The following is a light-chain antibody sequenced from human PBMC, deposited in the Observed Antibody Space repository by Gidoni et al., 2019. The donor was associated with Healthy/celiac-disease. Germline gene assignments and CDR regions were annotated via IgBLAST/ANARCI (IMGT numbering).Light chain of an antibody. CDR1: QSVSSY. V-gene: IGKV3-11*01. J-gene: IGKJ3*01. Sequence: EIVLTQSPATLSLSPGERATLSCRASQSVSSYLAWYQQKPGQAPRLLIYDASNRATGIQARFSGSGSGTDFTRTISSLEPEDFAVYYCQQRSNWPPIFTFGPGTKVDIK. CDR3: QQRSNWPPIFT. CDR2: DAS.